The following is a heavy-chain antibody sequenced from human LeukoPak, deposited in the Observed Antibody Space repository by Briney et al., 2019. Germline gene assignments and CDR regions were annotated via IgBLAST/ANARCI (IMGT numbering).Heavy chain of an antibody. CDR1: GGSISSSCYY. CDR3: ARVQSRLSWFDP. J-gene: IGHJ5*02. Sequence: SETLSLTCTVSGGSISSSCYYWGWIRRPPGKGLEWIGSIYYSGSTYYNPSLRSRVTISVDTSKNQFSLRLGSVTAADTAVYYCARVQSRLSWFDPWGQGTLVTVSS. V-gene: IGHV4-39*07. CDR2: IYYSGST.